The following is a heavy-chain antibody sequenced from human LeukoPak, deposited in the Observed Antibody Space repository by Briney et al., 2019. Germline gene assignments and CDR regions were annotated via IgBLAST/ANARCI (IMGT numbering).Heavy chain of an antibody. CDR2: INPNSGGT. J-gene: IGHJ6*03. D-gene: IGHD2-15*01. V-gene: IGHV1-2*02. CDR3: ARGVVAATEYYYYYYMDV. Sequence: PGASVKVSCKASGYTFTGNYMHWVRQAPGQGLEWMGWINPNSGGTNYAQKFQGRVTMTRDTSISTAYMELSRLRSDDTAVYYCARGVVAATEYYYYYYMDVWGKGTTVTVSS. CDR1: GYTFTGNY.